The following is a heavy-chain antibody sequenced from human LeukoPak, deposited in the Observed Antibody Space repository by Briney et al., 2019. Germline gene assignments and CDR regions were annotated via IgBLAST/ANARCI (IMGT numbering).Heavy chain of an antibody. CDR1: GFTFSSYS. V-gene: IGHV3-21*01. D-gene: IGHD3-10*01. CDR3: ARDRYGSGSYVYDY. CDR2: ISSNSNI. Sequence: GGSLRLSCAASGFTFSSYSMNWVRQAPGKGLEWVSSISSNSNIYYADSVKGRFTISRDNAKNSLYPQMNSLRAEDTAVYYCARDRYGSGSYVYDYWGQGTLVTVSS. J-gene: IGHJ4*02.